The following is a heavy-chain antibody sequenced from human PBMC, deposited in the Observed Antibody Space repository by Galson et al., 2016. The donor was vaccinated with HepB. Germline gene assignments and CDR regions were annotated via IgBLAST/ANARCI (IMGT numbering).Heavy chain of an antibody. CDR1: GGSISSSSYY. CDR3: ARHSGYSSSWYFFEALDY. J-gene: IGHJ4*02. V-gene: IGHV4-39*01. CDR2: IYYSGST. Sequence: SETLSLTCTVSGGSISSSSYYWGWIRQPPGKGLGWIGSIYYSGSTYYNPSLKSRVTISVDTSKNQFSLKLSSVTAADTAVYYCARHSGYSSSWYFFEALDYWGQGTLVTVSS. D-gene: IGHD6-13*01.